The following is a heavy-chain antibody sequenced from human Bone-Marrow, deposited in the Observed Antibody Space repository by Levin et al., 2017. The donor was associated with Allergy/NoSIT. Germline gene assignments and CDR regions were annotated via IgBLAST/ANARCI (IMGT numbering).Heavy chain of an antibody. CDR1: GSSFTSSW. V-gene: IGHV5-51*01. Sequence: GGSLRLSCKGSGSSFTSSWIGWVRQMPGKGLEWMGIIYPGDSDTTYSPSFQGQVTISADKSISTAYLQWSSLKASDTAVYYCARLTYCSGGSCYSRGWFDPWGQGTLVTVSS. J-gene: IGHJ5*02. CDR2: IYPGDSDT. CDR3: ARLTYCSGGSCYSRGWFDP. D-gene: IGHD2-15*01.